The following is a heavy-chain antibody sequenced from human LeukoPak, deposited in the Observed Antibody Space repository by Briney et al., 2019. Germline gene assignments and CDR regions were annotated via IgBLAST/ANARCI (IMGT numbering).Heavy chain of an antibody. CDR2: ISGDGGST. CDR3: AKDMEGRDSGTRFDY. D-gene: IGHD1-26*01. J-gene: IGHJ4*02. Sequence: GGSLRVSCAASGFTFDDYAMHWVRQAPGKGLEWVSLISGDGGSTYYADSVKGRFTISRDNSKNSLYLQMNSLRTEDTALYYCAKDMEGRDSGTRFDYWGQGTLVTVSS. V-gene: IGHV3-43*02. CDR1: GFTFDDYA.